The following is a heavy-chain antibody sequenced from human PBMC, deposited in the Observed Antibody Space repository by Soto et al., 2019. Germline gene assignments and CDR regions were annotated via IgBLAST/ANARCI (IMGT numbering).Heavy chain of an antibody. CDR2: ISGSDGTT. D-gene: IGHD2-21*02. J-gene: IGHJ3*02. V-gene: IGHV3-23*01. Sequence: GGSLRLSCAASGLTFSSHAMTWVRQAPGKGLEWVSSISGSDGTTYYADSVKGRFTISRDNSKNTLYLQMNSLRAEDTAVYYCAKYCGGDCYNVFDIWGQGTMVTVSS. CDR1: GLTFSSHA. CDR3: AKYCGGDCYNVFDI.